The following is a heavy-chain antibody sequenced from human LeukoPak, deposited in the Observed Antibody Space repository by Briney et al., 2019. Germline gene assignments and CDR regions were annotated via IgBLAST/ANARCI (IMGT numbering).Heavy chain of an antibody. Sequence: SETLSLTCAVYGGSFSGYYWSWIRQPPGKGLEWTGEINHSGSTNYNPSLKSRVTISVDTSKNQFSLKLSSVTAADTAVYYCARRPYSYCSGGSCYSAGKYWFDPWGQGTLVTVSS. CDR3: ARRPYSYCSGGSCYSAGKYWFDP. D-gene: IGHD2-15*01. V-gene: IGHV4-34*01. CDR2: INHSGST. CDR1: GGSFSGYY. J-gene: IGHJ5*02.